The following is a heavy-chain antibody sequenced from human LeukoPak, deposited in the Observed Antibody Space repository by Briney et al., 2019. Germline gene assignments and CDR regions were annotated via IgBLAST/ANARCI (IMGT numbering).Heavy chain of an antibody. CDR3: ARVKDYYDSSGQLDY. Sequence: SETLSLTCAVYGGSFSGYYWSWIPQPPGKGLEWIGEINHSGSTNYNPSLKSRVTISVDTSKNQFSLKLSSVTAADTAVYYCARVKDYYDSSGQLDYWGQGTLVTVSS. J-gene: IGHJ4*02. V-gene: IGHV4-34*01. CDR2: INHSGST. CDR1: GGSFSGYY. D-gene: IGHD3-22*01.